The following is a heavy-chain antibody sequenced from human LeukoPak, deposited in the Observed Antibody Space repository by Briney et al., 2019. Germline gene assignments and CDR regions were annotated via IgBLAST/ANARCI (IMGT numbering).Heavy chain of an antibody. D-gene: IGHD5-18*01. CDR1: GGTFSSYA. V-gene: IGHV1-2*04. CDR3: ARDLFGGGYSYGGDY. Sequence: GASVKVSCKASGGTFSSYAISWVRQAPGQGLEWMGWINPNSGGTNYAQKFQGWVTMTRDTSISTAYMELRRLRSDDTAVYYCARDLFGGGYSYGGDYWGQGTLVTVSS. CDR2: INPNSGGT. J-gene: IGHJ4*02.